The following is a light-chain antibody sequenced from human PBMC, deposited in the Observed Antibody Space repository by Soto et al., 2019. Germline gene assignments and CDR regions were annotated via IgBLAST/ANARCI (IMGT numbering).Light chain of an antibody. Sequence: QSALTQPASVSGSPGQSITISCTGTSSDVGSYNLVSWYQQHPGKAPKLMIYEGSKRPSGVSNRFSGSKSGNTASLTISGIQAEDEADYYCCSYAGSDYVFGTGTKLTVL. J-gene: IGLJ1*01. V-gene: IGLV2-23*01. CDR2: EGS. CDR1: SSDVGSYNL. CDR3: CSYAGSDYV.